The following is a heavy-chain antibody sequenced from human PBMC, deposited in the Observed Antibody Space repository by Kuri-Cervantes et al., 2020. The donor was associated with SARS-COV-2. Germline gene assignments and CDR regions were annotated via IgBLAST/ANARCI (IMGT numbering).Heavy chain of an antibody. CDR1: GYSISSGYY. J-gene: IGHJ4*02. D-gene: IGHD4-17*01. V-gene: IGHV4-30-4*08. Sequence: SQTLSLTCAVSGYSISSGYYWSWIRQPPGKGLEWIGYIYYSGSTYYNPSLKSRVTISVDTSKNQFSLKLSSVTAADTAVYYCASAPSGGDYFVFDYWGQGTLVTVSS. CDR2: IYYSGST. CDR3: ASAPSGGDYFVFDY.